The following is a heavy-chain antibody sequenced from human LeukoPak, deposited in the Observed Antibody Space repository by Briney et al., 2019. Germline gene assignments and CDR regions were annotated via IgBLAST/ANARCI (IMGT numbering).Heavy chain of an antibody. CDR1: GGSISSYY. J-gene: IGHJ4*02. V-gene: IGHV4-4*07. CDR3: ARDVCSGDSCYSFDY. Sequence: KPSETLSLTCTVSGGSISSYYWSWIRQPAGKGLEWIGRIYTSGSTNYNPSLKSRVTMSVDTSKNQFSLKLNSVTAADTAVYYCARDVCSGDSCYSFDYWGQGTLVTVSA. CDR2: IYTSGST. D-gene: IGHD2-15*01.